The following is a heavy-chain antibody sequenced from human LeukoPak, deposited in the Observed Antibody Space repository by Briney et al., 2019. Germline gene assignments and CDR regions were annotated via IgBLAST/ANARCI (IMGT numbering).Heavy chain of an antibody. Sequence: PGRSLRLSCAASGFTFDDYAMHWVRQAPGKGLEWVSGISWNSGSIGYADSVKGRFTISRDNAKNSLYLQMNSLRAEDTALYYCAKGNSSSWYCNFDYWGEGTLVTASS. V-gene: IGHV3-9*01. CDR2: ISWNSGSI. CDR3: AKGNSSSWYCNFDY. J-gene: IGHJ4*02. D-gene: IGHD6-13*01. CDR1: GFTFDDYA.